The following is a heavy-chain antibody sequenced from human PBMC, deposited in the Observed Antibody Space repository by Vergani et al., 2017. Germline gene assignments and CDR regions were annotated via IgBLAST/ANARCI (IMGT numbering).Heavy chain of an antibody. CDR2: IYYSGST. D-gene: IGHD3-16*01. Sequence: QVQLQESGPGLVKPSGTLSLTCAVSGGSISSSNWWSWIRQPPGKGLEWIGYIYYSGSTNYNPSLKSRVTISVDTSKNQFSLKLSSVTAADTAVYYCARRVMGAFDIWGQGTMVTVSS. CDR3: ARRVMGAFDI. J-gene: IGHJ3*02. CDR1: GGSISSSNW. V-gene: IGHV4-59*08.